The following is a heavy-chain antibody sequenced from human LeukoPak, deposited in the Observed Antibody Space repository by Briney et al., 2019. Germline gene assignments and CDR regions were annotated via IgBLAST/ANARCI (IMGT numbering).Heavy chain of an antibody. CDR2: ISGGGDT. D-gene: IGHD3-9*01. CDR3: AKEGLRYFDFDC. CDR1: GFTFTSSA. V-gene: IGHV3-23*01. Sequence: PGGSLRLSCAASGFTFTSSAMSWVRRAPGKGLEWVSSISGGGDTYYADSVKGRFTISRDTSKNTLDLQMNSLSAEDTDVYYCAKEGLRYFDFDCRRQGAHVSDSS. J-gene: IGHJ4*02.